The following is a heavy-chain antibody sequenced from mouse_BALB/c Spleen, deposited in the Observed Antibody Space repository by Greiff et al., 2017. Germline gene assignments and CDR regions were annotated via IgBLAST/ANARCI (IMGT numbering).Heavy chain of an antibody. J-gene: IGHJ2*01. V-gene: IGHV1-87*01. Sequence: QVQLQQSGAELARPGASVKLSCKASGYTFTSYWMQWVKQRPGQGLEWIGAIYPGDGDTRYTQKFKGKATLTADKSSSTAYMQLSSLASEDSAVYYCARGYPYYFDYWGQGTTLTVSS. CDR1: GYTFTSYW. CDR3: ARGYPYYFDY. CDR2: IYPGDGDT. D-gene: IGHD2-2*01.